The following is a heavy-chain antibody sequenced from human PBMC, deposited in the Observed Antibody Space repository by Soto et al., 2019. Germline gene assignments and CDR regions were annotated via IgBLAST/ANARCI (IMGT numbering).Heavy chain of an antibody. CDR3: ARDHQLVLDY. Sequence: PSETLSLTCTVSGGSISSYYWSWIRQPPGKGLEWIGYIYYSGSTNYNPSLKSRVTISVDTSKNQFSLKLSSVTAADTAVYYCARDHQLVLDYWGQGTLVTVSS. J-gene: IGHJ4*02. CDR2: IYYSGST. CDR1: GGSISSYY. V-gene: IGHV4-59*01. D-gene: IGHD2-2*01.